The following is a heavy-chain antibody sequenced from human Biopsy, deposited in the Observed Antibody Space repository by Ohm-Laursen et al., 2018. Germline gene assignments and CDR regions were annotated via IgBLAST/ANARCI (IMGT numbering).Heavy chain of an antibody. CDR3: VGGQRGPPIGVTVPGDAFDL. D-gene: IGHD2/OR15-2a*01. Sequence: SSVKVSCKASGVTFDTYAFGWVRQAPGQGLEWLGGRIPYFNTIYYARNFQDRAVITADRSARTTDMQLSGLRPDDTAVYYCVGGQRGPPIGVTVPGDAFDLWGPGTMVTVSP. CDR1: GVTFDTYA. CDR2: RIPYFNTI. V-gene: IGHV1-69*06. J-gene: IGHJ3*01.